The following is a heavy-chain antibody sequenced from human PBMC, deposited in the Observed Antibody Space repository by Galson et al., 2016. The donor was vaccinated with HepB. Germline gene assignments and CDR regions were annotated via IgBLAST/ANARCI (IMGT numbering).Heavy chain of an antibody. CDR3: AKDNSRALRFLEWTYYYHGMDV. CDR2: ISGSGDSA. Sequence: SLRLSCAASGFTFSSNPMTWVRQAPGKGLEWVSTISGSGDSAYYADAVKGRFAISRDNSKNTLYLQIHGLKAEDTAVYYCAKDNSRALRFLEWTYYYHGMDVWGQGTTVTVSS. D-gene: IGHD3-3*01. J-gene: IGHJ6*02. V-gene: IGHV3-23*01. CDR1: GFTFSSNP.